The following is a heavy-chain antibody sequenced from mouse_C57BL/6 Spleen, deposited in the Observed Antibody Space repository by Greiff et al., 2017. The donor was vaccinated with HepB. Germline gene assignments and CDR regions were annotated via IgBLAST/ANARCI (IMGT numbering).Heavy chain of an antibody. V-gene: IGHV1-15*01. CDR1: GYTFTDYE. CDR2: IDPETGGT. J-gene: IGHJ4*01. CDR3: TIITTVAYAMDY. D-gene: IGHD1-1*01. Sequence: VQLQESGAELVRPGASVTLSCKASGYTFTDYEMHWVKQTPVHGLEWIGAIDPETGGTAYNQKFKGKAILTADKSSSTAYMELRSLTSEDSAVYYCTIITTVAYAMDYWGQGTSVTVSS.